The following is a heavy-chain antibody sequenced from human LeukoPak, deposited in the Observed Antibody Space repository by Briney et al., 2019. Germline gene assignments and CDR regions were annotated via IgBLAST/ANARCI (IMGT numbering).Heavy chain of an antibody. V-gene: IGHV3-30*04. J-gene: IGHJ3*02. CDR3: AGESFDI. Sequence: GGSLRLSCAASGFAFSSFAMDWVRQAPGKGLEWVAVISKDGSNNNYADSVKGRFTISRNNSKNALYLQMNSLRAEDSAVYYCAGESFDIWGQGTMVTVSS. CDR2: ISKDGSNN. CDR1: GFAFSSFA.